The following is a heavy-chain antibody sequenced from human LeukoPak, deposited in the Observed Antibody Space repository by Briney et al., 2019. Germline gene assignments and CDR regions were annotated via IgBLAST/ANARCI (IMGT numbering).Heavy chain of an antibody. CDR1: GFTVSSNY. V-gene: IGHV3-66*01. CDR2: IYSGGST. J-gene: IGHJ6*02. CDR3: ASYIAAAAAHGYYYYGMDV. Sequence: GGSLRLSCAASGFTVSSNYMSWVRQAPGKGLEWVSVIYSGGSTYYADSVKGRFTISRDNSKNTLYLQMNSLRAEDTAVYYCASYIAAAAAHGYYYYGMDVWGQGTTVTVSS. D-gene: IGHD6-13*01.